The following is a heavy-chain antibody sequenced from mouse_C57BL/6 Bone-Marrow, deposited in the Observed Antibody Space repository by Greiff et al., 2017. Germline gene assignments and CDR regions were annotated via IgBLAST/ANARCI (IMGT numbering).Heavy chain of an antibody. CDR1: GYTFTDYN. CDR3: ARQDYGSSTWFAY. V-gene: IGHV1-22*01. J-gene: IGHJ3*01. D-gene: IGHD1-1*01. CDR2: INPNNGGT. Sequence: EVQLQQSGPELVKPGASVKMSCKASGYTFTDYNMHWVKQSHGKSLEWIGYINPNNGGTSYNQKFKGKATLTVNKSSSTAYMELRSLTSEDSADYYCARQDYGSSTWFAYWGQGTLVTVSA.